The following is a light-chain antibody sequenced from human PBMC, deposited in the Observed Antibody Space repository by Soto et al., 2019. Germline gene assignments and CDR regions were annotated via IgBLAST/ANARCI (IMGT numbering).Light chain of an antibody. Sequence: DIQMTQSPSTLSASVGDRVTITCRASQSISLWLAWYQQKPGKAPNLLIYRASSLESGVPSRFSGSGSGTEFTLTISSLQPDDFATYYCQQYNSYPWTFGQGTKVETK. V-gene: IGKV1-5*03. CDR3: QQYNSYPWT. CDR1: QSISLW. CDR2: RAS. J-gene: IGKJ1*01.